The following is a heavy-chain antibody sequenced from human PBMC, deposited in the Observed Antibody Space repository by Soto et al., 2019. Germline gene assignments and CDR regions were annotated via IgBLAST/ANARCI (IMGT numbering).Heavy chain of an antibody. CDR2: IYTSGST. J-gene: IGHJ5*02. Sequence: PSEPLSLTFPLSCGSVNSDYWSWIRQPAGNGLERIGRIYTSGSTNYNPSLKSRVTLSVDTSKNQFSLKLNSVNAAATAVYYCARGLDFWSGYADNWCDPWGQGTM. CDR3: ARGLDFWSGYADNWCDP. V-gene: IGHV4-4*07. CDR1: CGSVNSDY. D-gene: IGHD3-3*01.